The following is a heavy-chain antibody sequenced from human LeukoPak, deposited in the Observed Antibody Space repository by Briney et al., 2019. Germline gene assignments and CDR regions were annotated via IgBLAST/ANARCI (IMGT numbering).Heavy chain of an antibody. CDR3: AKDVSGYWPNWFDP. J-gene: IGHJ5*02. Sequence: GGSLRLSCAASGFTFSSYGMHWVRQAPGKGLEWVAVIWYDGSNKYYADSVKGRFTISRDNSKNTLYLQMNSLRAVDTAVYYCAKDVSGYWPNWFDPWGQGTLVTVSS. CDR2: IWYDGSNK. CDR1: GFTFSSYG. D-gene: IGHD3-22*01. V-gene: IGHV3-33*06.